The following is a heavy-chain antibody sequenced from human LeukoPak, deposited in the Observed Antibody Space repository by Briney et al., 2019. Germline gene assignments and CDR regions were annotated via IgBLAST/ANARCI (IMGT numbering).Heavy chain of an antibody. Sequence: GGSLRLSCAASGFTFSDYYMSWIRQAPGKGLEWVSYISGSSSYINYADSVKGRFTISRDNAKNSLYLQMNSLRAEDTAVYYCARDRAYAYFDYWGQGTLVTVSS. J-gene: IGHJ4*02. D-gene: IGHD2-21*01. CDR1: GFTFSDYY. CDR3: ARDRAYAYFDY. V-gene: IGHV3-11*06. CDR2: ISGSSSYI.